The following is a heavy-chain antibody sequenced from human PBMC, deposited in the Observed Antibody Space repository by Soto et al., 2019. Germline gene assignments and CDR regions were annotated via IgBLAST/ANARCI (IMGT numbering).Heavy chain of an antibody. CDR3: ARGSRFEYSSSSIWFDP. Sequence: QVQLQQWGAGLLKPSETLSLTCAVYGVSFSGYYWSWIRQPPGKGLELIGEINHGGSTNYNPSLKSRVTISVDTSKNQFSLKLSSVTAADTAVYYCARGSRFEYSSSSIWFDPWGQGTLVTVSS. D-gene: IGHD6-6*01. CDR1: GVSFSGYY. J-gene: IGHJ5*02. CDR2: INHGGST. V-gene: IGHV4-34*01.